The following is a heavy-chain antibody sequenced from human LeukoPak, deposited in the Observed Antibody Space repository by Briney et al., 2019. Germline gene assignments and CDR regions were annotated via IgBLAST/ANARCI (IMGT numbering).Heavy chain of an antibody. CDR2: INHSGST. Sequence: SETLSLTCAVYGGSFSGYYWSWIRQPPGKGLEWIGEINHSGSTNYNPSLKSRVTISVDTSKNQFSLKLSSVTAADTAVYYCARGHTVTTTADYWGRGTLVTVSS. CDR1: GGSFSGYY. J-gene: IGHJ4*02. CDR3: ARGHTVTTTADY. V-gene: IGHV4-34*01. D-gene: IGHD4-17*01.